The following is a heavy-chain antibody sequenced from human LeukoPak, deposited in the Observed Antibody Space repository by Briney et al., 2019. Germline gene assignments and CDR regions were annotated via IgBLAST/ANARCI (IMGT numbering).Heavy chain of an antibody. J-gene: IGHJ4*02. CDR2: IYNGDNT. CDR1: RFTVSNNH. CDR3: ARASRWLAFDN. D-gene: IGHD6-19*01. V-gene: IGHV3-66*01. Sequence: GGSLRLSCVASRFTVSNNHMNWVRQAPGKGLEWVSVIYNGDNTYYSDSVQGRFTISKDNSKNTLYLQTNSLRSEDTAVYFCARASRWLAFDNWGQGSLVTVSS.